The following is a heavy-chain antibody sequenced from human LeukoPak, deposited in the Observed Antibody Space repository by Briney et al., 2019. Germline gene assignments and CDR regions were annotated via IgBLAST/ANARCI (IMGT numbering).Heavy chain of an antibody. CDR1: GDSVSSNSAT. CDR2: TYYRSKWYN. D-gene: IGHD3-10*01. J-gene: IGHJ4*02. CDR3: ARRCGAFYFDY. Sequence: SQTLSLTCAISGDSVSSNSATWNWTRQSPSRGLEWLGRTYYRSKWYNDYAISVKSRIIINPDTSKNQFSLQLNSVTPEDTAVYYCARRCGAFYFDYWGQGTLVPVSS. V-gene: IGHV6-1*01.